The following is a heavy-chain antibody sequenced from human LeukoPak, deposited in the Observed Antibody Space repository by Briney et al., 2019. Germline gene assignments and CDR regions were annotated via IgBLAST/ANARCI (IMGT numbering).Heavy chain of an antibody. D-gene: IGHD3-22*01. Sequence: PGGSLRLSCAASGFTFSSYSMNWVRQAPGKGLEWVSYISSSSSTIYYADSVKGRFTISRDNAKNSLYLQMNSLRAEDTAVYYCARDYYDSSGYYRDEVHFQHWGQGTLVTVSS. J-gene: IGHJ1*01. CDR3: ARDYYDSSGYYRDEVHFQH. CDR1: GFTFSSYS. CDR2: ISSSSSTI. V-gene: IGHV3-48*04.